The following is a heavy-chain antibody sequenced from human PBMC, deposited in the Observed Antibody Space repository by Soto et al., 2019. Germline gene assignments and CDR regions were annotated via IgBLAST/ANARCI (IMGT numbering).Heavy chain of an antibody. V-gene: IGHV1-18*01. J-gene: IGHJ4*02. CDR3: ARGRYGEY. Sequence: QVHLVQSGAEVKKPGASVKVSCKGSGYAFTTYGITWVRQAPGQGLEWMGWISAHNGNTNYAQKPQGRVTGPRDTSTSTACRELRSLRSDDTGVYYCARGRYGEYWGQGALVTVSS. CDR2: ISAHNGNT. D-gene: IGHD3-10*01. CDR1: GYAFTTYG.